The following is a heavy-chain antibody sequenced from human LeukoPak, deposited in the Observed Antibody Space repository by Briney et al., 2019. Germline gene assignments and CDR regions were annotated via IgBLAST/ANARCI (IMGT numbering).Heavy chain of an antibody. CDR1: GFRFDDYA. V-gene: IGHV3-9*01. CDR2: ISWNSGTL. CDR3: AKGGLVHRFNP. J-gene: IGHJ5*02. Sequence: GGSLRLSCAASGFRFDDYAMHWVRQAPGEGLEWVSGISWNSGTLAYADSVKGRFTISRDNAKNSLYLQMNSLRADDTAVYYCAKGGLVHRFNPWGQGTLVTVSS.